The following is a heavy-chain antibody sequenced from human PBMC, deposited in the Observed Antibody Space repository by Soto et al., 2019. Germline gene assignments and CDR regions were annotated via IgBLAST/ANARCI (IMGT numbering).Heavy chain of an antibody. CDR2: IYPGDSDT. CDR3: ASSSDSSGYYWSAFDI. D-gene: IGHD3-22*01. J-gene: IGHJ3*02. Sequence: PGESLKTSCKVSGYSFTSYWIVWVLQMPGKGLEWMGIIYPGDSDTRYSPSFQGQVTISADKSISTAYLQWSSLKASDTAMYYCASSSDSSGYYWSAFDIWGQGTMVTVSS. CDR1: GYSFTSYW. V-gene: IGHV5-51*01.